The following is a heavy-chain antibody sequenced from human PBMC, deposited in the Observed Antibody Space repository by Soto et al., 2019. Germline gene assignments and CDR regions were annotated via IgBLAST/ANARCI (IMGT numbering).Heavy chain of an antibody. CDR2: IIPMFSTA. J-gene: IGHJ5*02. Sequence: GASVKVSCKASGGTFSNYAISWVQQAPGQGLEWMGGIIPMFSTANYAQNFQGRVTITADESTSTAYMELSSLTSEDTAVYYCARSPCSGGSCYSGLNWFDAWGQGTLVTVSS. V-gene: IGHV1-69*13. CDR3: ARSPCSGGSCYSGLNWFDA. CDR1: GGTFSNYA. D-gene: IGHD2-15*01.